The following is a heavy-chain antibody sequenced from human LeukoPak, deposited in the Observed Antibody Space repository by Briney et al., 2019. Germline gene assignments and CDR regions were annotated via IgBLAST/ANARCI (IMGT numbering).Heavy chain of an antibody. Sequence: PGGSLRLSCAASGFTFSSYSMNWVRQAPGKGPEWVSSISSSSSYIYYADSVKGRFTISRDNAKNSLYLQMNSLRAEDTAVYYCARGQYDSSGYYYVRTADVWGKGTTVTVSS. V-gene: IGHV3-21*01. CDR3: ARGQYDSSGYYYVRTADV. CDR2: ISSSSSYI. J-gene: IGHJ6*04. D-gene: IGHD3-22*01. CDR1: GFTFSSYS.